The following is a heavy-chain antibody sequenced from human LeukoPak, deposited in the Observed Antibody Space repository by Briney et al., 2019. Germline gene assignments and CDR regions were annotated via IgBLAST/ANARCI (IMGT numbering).Heavy chain of an antibody. V-gene: IGHV3-23*01. D-gene: IGHD5-24*01. CDR3: AKIMMATLGFDY. J-gene: IGHJ4*02. CDR1: GFIFSSYS. Sequence: GGSLRLSCAASGFIFSSYSMSWVRQAPGKGLEWVSGISGSGDNTYYADSVKGRFTISRDNSKNTLYVQVNSLGTEDTAAYYCAKIMMATLGFDYWGQGTLVTVSS. CDR2: ISGSGDNT.